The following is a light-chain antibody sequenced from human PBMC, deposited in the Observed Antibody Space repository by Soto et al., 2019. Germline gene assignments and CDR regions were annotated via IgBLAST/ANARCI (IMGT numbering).Light chain of an antibody. V-gene: IGKV1-39*01. CDR3: QQSYDTRMYT. J-gene: IGKJ2*01. CDR2: SAS. CDR1: RSVTNY. Sequence: DIQMTQSPSSLSASVGDRVTITCRASRSVTNYLNWYQQKPGKAPKLLIYSASSLQSGVPSRFSGSGSGTYFTLTISSLQPEDFATYYCQQSYDTRMYTFGQGTKLEIK.